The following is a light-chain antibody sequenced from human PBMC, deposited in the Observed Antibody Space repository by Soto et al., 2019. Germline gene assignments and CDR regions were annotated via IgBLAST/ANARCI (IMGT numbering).Light chain of an antibody. V-gene: IGKV3-11*01. CDR1: QSVGSS. J-gene: IGKJ4*01. CDR2: DAY. Sequence: EIVLTQSPDTLSLSPGGRATLSCRASQSVGSSLAWYQQKPGQAPRLLIYDAYNRPTGIPARFSGSGSGTDFTLTISSLEPEDFAVYFCQQRSRSLTFGGGTRVEIK. CDR3: QQRSRSLT.